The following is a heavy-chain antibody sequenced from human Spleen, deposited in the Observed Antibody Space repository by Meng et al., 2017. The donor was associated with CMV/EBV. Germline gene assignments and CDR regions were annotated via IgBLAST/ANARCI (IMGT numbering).Heavy chain of an antibody. CDR2: IYWDDDK. J-gene: IGHJ4*02. D-gene: IGHD3-10*01. CDR1: GFSLSTSGVG. Sequence: QIPLMWSGSTLVKPPQTLTLPCTFSGFSLSTSGVGVGWIRQPPGKALEWLALIYWDDDKRYSPSLKSRLTITKDTSKNQVVLTMTNMDPVDTATYYCAHGFWGSRYFDYWGQGTLVTVSS. CDR3: AHGFWGSRYFDY. V-gene: IGHV2-5*02.